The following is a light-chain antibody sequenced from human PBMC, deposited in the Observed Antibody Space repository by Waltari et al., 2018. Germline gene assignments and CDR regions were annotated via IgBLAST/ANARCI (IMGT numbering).Light chain of an antibody. CDR2: KAS. CDR3: QQYNTLPVT. CDR1: QSVKNN. V-gene: IGKV1-5*03. J-gene: IGKJ4*01. Sequence: DIQMTQSPSTLSASVGDRVTITCRASQSVKNNLAWYQHKAGKDPQVLIHKASRLESGVPSRFSGSGSGTEFTLTISSLQPDDFATYYCQQYNTLPVTFGGGTKVEMK.